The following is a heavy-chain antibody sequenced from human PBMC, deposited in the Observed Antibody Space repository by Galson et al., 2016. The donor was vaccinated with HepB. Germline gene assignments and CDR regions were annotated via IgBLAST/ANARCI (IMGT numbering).Heavy chain of an antibody. D-gene: IGHD6-19*01. J-gene: IGHJ4*02. CDR2: MFYSGSS. CDR3: ATYTSGSGFDY. Sequence: SETLSLTCVVSGGSITSSNYWSWLRQPPGKGLEWIGYMFYSGSSKYNPSLNSRVTISIDTSKNQFSLKLSSVTAADTAVYYCATYTSGSGFDYWGQGTLVTVSS. CDR1: GGSITSSNY. V-gene: IGHV4-59*01.